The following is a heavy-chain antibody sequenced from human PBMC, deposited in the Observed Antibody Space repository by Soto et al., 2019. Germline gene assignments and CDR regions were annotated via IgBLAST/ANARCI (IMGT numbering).Heavy chain of an antibody. CDR1: GYSFTSYW. CDR3: ASSLGYDSSGHSAFDI. CDR2: IYPGDSDT. J-gene: IGHJ3*02. V-gene: IGHV5-51*01. D-gene: IGHD3-22*01. Sequence: GESLKISCKGSGYSFTSYWIGWVRQMPGKGLEWMGIIYPGDSDTRYSPSFQGQVTISADKSISTAYLQWSSLKASDTAMYSCASSLGYDSSGHSAFDIWGQGTMVTVSS.